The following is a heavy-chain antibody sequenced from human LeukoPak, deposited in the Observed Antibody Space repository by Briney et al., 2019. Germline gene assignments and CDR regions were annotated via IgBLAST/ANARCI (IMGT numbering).Heavy chain of an antibody. CDR2: IYYSGST. V-gene: IGHV4-59*08. CDR3: ARSTHVENWNYAAFDI. J-gene: IGHJ3*02. D-gene: IGHD1-7*01. CDR1: GFTFDDYG. Sequence: PGGSLRLSCAASGFTFDDYGMSWVRQAPGKGLEWIGYIYYSGSTNYNPSLKSRVTISVDTSKNQFSLKLSSVTAADTAVYYCARSTHVENWNYAAFDIWGQGTMVTVSS.